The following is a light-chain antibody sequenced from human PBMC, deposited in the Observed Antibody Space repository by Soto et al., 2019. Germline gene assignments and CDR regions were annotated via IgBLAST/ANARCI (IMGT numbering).Light chain of an antibody. CDR1: SSNIGSNT. J-gene: IGLJ1*01. CDR2: NNN. V-gene: IGLV1-44*01. Sequence: QSVLTQPPSASGTPGQRVTISCSGSSSNIGSNTVNWYQQLPGTAPKLLIYNNNQRPSGVPDRFSGSKSGTSASLAISGIQSEDEADYYCAAWDDSLNGRVFGTGTKVTVL. CDR3: AAWDDSLNGRV.